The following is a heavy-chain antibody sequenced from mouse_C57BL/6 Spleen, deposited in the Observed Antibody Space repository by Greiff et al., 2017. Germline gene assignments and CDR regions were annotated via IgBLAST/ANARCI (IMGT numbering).Heavy chain of an antibody. CDR2: ISDGGSYT. Sequence: EVQGVESGGGLVKPGGSLKLSCAASGFTFSSYAMSWVRQTPGKRLEWVATISDGGSYTYYPDNLKGRFTISIDNAKNNLYLQMSHLKSEDTAMYFCARERAMVTTAFEYWGQGTTLTVSS. D-gene: IGHD2-2*01. V-gene: IGHV5-4*01. J-gene: IGHJ2*01. CDR1: GFTFSSYA. CDR3: ARERAMVTTAFEY.